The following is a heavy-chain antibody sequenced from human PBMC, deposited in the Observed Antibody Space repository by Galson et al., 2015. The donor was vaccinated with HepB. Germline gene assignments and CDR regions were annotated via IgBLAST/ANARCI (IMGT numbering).Heavy chain of an antibody. CDR1: GYTLTELS. J-gene: IGHJ4*02. CDR2: FDPEDGET. Sequence: SVKVSCKVSGYTLTELSMHWVRQAPGKGLEWMGGFDPEDGETIYAQTFQGRVTMTEDTSIDTAYMELSSLRSEDTAVYYCATEAYCGGDCNLQTRYYFDFRGQGTVVTVSS. CDR3: ATEAYCGGDCNLQTRYYFDF. D-gene: IGHD2-21*01. V-gene: IGHV1-24*01.